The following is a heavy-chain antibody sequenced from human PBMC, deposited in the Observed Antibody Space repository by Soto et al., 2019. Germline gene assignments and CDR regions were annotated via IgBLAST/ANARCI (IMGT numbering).Heavy chain of an antibody. CDR2: INHSGST. D-gene: IGHD1-1*01. CDR3: ATSYSWNDVGWFDP. J-gene: IGHJ5*02. CDR1: GGSFSGYY. Sequence: SETLSLTCAVYGGSFSGYYWSWIRQPPGKGLEWIGEINHSGSTNYNPSLKSRVTISVDTSKNQFSLKLSSVTAADTAVYYCATSYSWNDVGWFDPWGQGTLVTVSS. V-gene: IGHV4-34*01.